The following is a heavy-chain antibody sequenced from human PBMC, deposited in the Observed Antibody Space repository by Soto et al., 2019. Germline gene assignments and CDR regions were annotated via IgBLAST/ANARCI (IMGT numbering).Heavy chain of an antibody. CDR1: GGSISSSSYY. CDR2: IYYSGST. Sequence: QLQLQESGPGLVKPSETLSLTCTVSGGSISSSSYYWGWIRQPPGKGLEWIGSIYYSGSTYYNPSLKSRVTISVDTSKNQFSLKLSSVTAADTAVYYCARRPWLWSVESIDYWGQGTLVTVSS. D-gene: IGHD3-22*01. V-gene: IGHV4-39*01. J-gene: IGHJ4*02. CDR3: ARRPWLWSVESIDY.